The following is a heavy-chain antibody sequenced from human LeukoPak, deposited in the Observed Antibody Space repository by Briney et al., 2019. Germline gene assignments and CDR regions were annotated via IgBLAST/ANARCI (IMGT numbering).Heavy chain of an antibody. CDR3: ARGDTYSSSWYGFHY. Sequence: GGSLGLSCAASGFTFSSYAMSWVRQAPGKGLEWVSAISGSGGSTYYADSVKGRFTISRDNSKNTLYLQMNSLRAEDTAVYYCARGDTYSSSWYGFHYWGQGTLVTVSS. D-gene: IGHD6-13*01. CDR2: ISGSGGST. V-gene: IGHV3-23*01. CDR1: GFTFSSYA. J-gene: IGHJ4*02.